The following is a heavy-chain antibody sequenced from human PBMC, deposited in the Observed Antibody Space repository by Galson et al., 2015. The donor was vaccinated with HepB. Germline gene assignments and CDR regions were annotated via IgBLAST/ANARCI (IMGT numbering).Heavy chain of an antibody. CDR3: ARAYCSSTTCYFDY. V-gene: IGHV3-30-3*01. Sequence: SLRLSCAASGFTFSSYAMHWVRQAPGKGLEWVAVISYDGGNKYYADSVKGRFTISRDNSKNTLYLQMNSLRAEDTAVYYCARAYCSSTTCYFDYWGQGTLVTVSS. J-gene: IGHJ4*02. D-gene: IGHD2-2*01. CDR1: GFTFSSYA. CDR2: ISYDGGNK.